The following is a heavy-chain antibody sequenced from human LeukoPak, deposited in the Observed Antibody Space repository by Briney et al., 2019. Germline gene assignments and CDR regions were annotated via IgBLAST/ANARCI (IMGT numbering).Heavy chain of an antibody. J-gene: IGHJ4*02. D-gene: IGHD2-15*01. CDR2: MYQSGST. V-gene: IGHV4-39*01. Sequence: SETLSLTCTVSGGSIGSGGYYWSWIRQHPGKGLEWIGSMYQSGSTYYNPFLNSRVTISIDTSKNQFSLKLSTVTAADTAVYYCAKRGSGDGYYFDYWGQGALVTVSS. CDR1: GGSIGSGGYY. CDR3: AKRGSGDGYYFDY.